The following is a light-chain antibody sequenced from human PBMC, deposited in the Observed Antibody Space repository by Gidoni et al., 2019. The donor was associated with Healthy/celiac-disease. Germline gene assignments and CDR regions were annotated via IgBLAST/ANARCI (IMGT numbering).Light chain of an antibody. CDR3: QQRSDWPRLT. V-gene: IGKV3-11*01. CDR2: DAS. CDR1: QSISSY. J-gene: IGKJ4*01. Sequence: DIVLTQSPATLSVSPGARANLSCRASQSISSYLAWYQQKPGQDPRLLIYDASNRATGIPARFSGSGSGPAFTLTISSLEPEDFAVYYCQQRSDWPRLTFXGXTKVEIK.